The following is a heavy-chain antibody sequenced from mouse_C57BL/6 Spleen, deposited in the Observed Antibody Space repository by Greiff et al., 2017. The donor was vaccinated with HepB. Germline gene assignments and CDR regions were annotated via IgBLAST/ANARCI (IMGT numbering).Heavy chain of an antibody. CDR1: GYAFSSSW. V-gene: IGHV1-82*01. Sequence: QVQLQQSGPELVKPGASVKISCKASGYAFSSSWMNWVKQRPGKGLEWIGRIYPGDGDTNYNGKFKGKATLTADKSSSTAYMQLSSLTSEDSAVYFCARDGTYYGSSYEGYFDVWGTGTTVTVSS. D-gene: IGHD1-1*01. CDR3: ARDGTYYGSSYEGYFDV. J-gene: IGHJ1*03. CDR2: IYPGDGDT.